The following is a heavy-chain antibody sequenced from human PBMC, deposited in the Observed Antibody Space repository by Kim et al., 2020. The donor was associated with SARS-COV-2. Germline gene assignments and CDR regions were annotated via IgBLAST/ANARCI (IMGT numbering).Heavy chain of an antibody. D-gene: IGHD1-26*01. Sequence: ASVKVSCKASGYTFTSYAMHWVRQAPAQRLEWMGWINAGNGNTKYSQKFQGRVTITRDTSASTAYMELSSLRSEDTAVYYCARGGGSYYYYFDYWGQGTLVTVSS. CDR3: ARGGGSYYYYFDY. V-gene: IGHV1-3*01. CDR2: INAGNGNT. CDR1: GYTFTSYA. J-gene: IGHJ4*02.